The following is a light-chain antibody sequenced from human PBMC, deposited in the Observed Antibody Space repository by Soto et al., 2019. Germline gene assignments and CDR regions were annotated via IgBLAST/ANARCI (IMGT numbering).Light chain of an antibody. Sequence: MRVPRCPSQRPAAIAKEVKSACRASQSISTYLAWYQQKPGKAPKLLIYGASTLHSGVPSRFSGSGCGTDFTLTISCLQSEDFATYYCLQYKTYSVWMVGQGTKVDIK. CDR3: LQYKTYSVWM. V-gene: IGKV1-8*01. J-gene: IGKJ1*01. CDR1: QSISTY. CDR2: GAS.